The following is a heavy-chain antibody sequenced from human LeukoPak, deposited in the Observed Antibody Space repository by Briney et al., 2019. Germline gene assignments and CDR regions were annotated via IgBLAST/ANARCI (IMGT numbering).Heavy chain of an antibody. CDR3: ARDVYYYGMDV. J-gene: IGHJ6*02. CDR1: GFTFSSYG. CDR2: IWYDGSNK. V-gene: IGHV3-33*01. Sequence: GGSLRLSCAASGFTFSSYGMNWVRKAQGKGLEWVAVIWYDGSNKYYADSVKGRFTISRDNSKNTLYLQMNSLRAEDTAVYYCARDVYYYGMDVWGQGTTVTVSS.